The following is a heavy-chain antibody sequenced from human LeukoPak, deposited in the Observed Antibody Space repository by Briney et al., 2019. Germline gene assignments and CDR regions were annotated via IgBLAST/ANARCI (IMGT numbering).Heavy chain of an antibody. V-gene: IGHV1-2*02. Sequence: GASVKVSCKASGYTFTGHYIHWVRPAPGQGLEWMGWIHPNTGGTKYAQKFQGRVTMTRDTSSSTAYMELSSLRSADTAVYYCASEYKYDSSGANAFDIWGQGTMVTVSS. CDR3: ASEYKYDSSGANAFDI. CDR2: IHPNTGGT. CDR1: GYTFTGHY. D-gene: IGHD3-22*01. J-gene: IGHJ3*02.